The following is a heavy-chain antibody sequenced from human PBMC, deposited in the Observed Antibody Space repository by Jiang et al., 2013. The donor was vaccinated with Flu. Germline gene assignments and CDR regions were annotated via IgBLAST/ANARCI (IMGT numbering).Heavy chain of an antibody. V-gene: IGHV1-3*01. CDR3: ARGGITIFGVVKLDWFDP. D-gene: IGHD3-3*01. CDR2: INAGNGNT. Sequence: GASVKVSCKASGYTFTSYAMHWVRQAPGQRLEWMGWINAGNGNTKYSQKFQGRVTITRDTSASTAYMELSSLRSEDTAVYYCARGGITIFGVVKLDWFDPWGQGTLVTVSS. CDR1: GYTFTSYA. J-gene: IGHJ5*02.